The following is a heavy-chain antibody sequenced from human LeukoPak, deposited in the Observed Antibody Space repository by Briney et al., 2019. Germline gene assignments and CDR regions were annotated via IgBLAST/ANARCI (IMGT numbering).Heavy chain of an antibody. Sequence: PGGSLILSCAASGFSFSGCAMDWVRQAPGKGLEWVSYINANGDTTHYADSVRGRFTVSRDNAKNSLYLQLNSLSAEDAAVYYCARDQEFGGAYHSFDYWGQGTLLTVSS. CDR3: ARDQEFGGAYHSFDY. D-gene: IGHD2-15*01. J-gene: IGHJ4*02. CDR1: GFSFSGCA. V-gene: IGHV3-48*03. CDR2: INANGDTT.